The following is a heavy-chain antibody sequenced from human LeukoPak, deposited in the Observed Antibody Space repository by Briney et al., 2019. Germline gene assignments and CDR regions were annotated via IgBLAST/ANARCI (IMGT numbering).Heavy chain of an antibody. CDR3: ARRRIAVAGNAFDI. CDR2: IYYSGST. D-gene: IGHD6-19*01. CDR1: GGSFSGYY. Sequence: PSETLSLTCAVYGGSFSGYYWSWIRQPPGKGLEWIGYIYYSGSTNYNPSLKSRVTISVDTSKNQFSLKLSSVTAADTAVYYCARRRIAVAGNAFDIWGQGTMVTVSS. J-gene: IGHJ3*02. V-gene: IGHV4-59*08.